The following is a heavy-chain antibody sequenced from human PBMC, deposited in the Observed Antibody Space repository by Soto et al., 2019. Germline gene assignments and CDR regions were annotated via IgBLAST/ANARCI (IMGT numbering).Heavy chain of an antibody. CDR3: ARDYSNYGWFDP. CDR2: ISSSSSYI. V-gene: IGHV3-21*01. CDR1: GFTFSSYS. J-gene: IGHJ5*02. D-gene: IGHD4-4*01. Sequence: GGSLRLPCAASGFTFSSYSMNWVRQAPGKGLEWVSSISSSSSYIYYADSVKGRFTISRDNAKNSLYLQMNSLRAEDTAVYYCARDYSNYGWFDPWGQGTLVTVS.